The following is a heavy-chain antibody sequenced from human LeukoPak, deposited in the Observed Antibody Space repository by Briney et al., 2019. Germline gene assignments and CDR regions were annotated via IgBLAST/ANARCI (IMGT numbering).Heavy chain of an antibody. D-gene: IGHD4-11*01. J-gene: IGHJ4*02. V-gene: IGHV1-24*01. CDR1: GGTFSSYA. CDR2: FNPEDGKT. CDR3: ATAVTTLNYFDY. Sequence: ASVKVSCKASGGTFSSYAISWVRQAPGEGLEWMGGFNPEDGKTIYAQKFQGRVTMTEDTSTDTAYMELSSLRSEDTAVYHCATAVTTLNYFDYWGQGTLVTVSS.